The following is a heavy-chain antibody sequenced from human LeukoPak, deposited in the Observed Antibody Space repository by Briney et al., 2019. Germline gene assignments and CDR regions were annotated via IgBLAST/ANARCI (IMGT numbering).Heavy chain of an antibody. J-gene: IGHJ3*02. D-gene: IGHD6-19*01. CDR1: GLTVSSNY. Sequence: GGSLRLSCAASGLTVSSNYMSWVRQAPGKGLEWVSVIYSGGSTYYADSVKGRFTISRDNSKNTLYLQMNSLRAEDTAVYYCAKALGGYSSGWDDAFDIWGQGTMVTVSS. CDR2: IYSGGST. V-gene: IGHV3-53*01. CDR3: AKALGGYSSGWDDAFDI.